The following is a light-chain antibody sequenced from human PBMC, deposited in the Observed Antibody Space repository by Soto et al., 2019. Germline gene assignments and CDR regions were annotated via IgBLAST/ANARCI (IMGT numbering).Light chain of an antibody. CDR1: QSISSW. J-gene: IGKJ1*01. Sequence: DIQMTQSPSTLSSSVVEKFTITCRASQSISSWLAWYQQKPGKAPKLLIYKASTLESGVPSNFSGSGSGTEFTLSISSLQPEDFATYYCQQYNSYPWTFGQGTKVDIK. CDR2: KAS. V-gene: IGKV1-5*03. CDR3: QQYNSYPWT.